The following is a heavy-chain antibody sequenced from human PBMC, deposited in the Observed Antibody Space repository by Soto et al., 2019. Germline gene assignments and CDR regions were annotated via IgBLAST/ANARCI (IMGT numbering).Heavy chain of an antibody. V-gene: IGHV4-34*01. Sequence: SETLSLTCAVYGGSFSGYYWSWIRQPPGKGLEWIGEINHSGSTNYNPAPKSRVTISVDTSKHQFSLKLSSVTAADTAVYYCARGRTYSYGSGSPHNWFDPWGQGTLVTV. CDR3: ARGRTYSYGSGSPHNWFDP. J-gene: IGHJ5*02. CDR1: GGSFSGYY. D-gene: IGHD3-10*01. CDR2: INHSGST.